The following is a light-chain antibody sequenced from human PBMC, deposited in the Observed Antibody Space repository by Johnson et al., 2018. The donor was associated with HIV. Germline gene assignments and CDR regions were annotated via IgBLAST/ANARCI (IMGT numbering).Light chain of an antibody. CDR1: SSNIGNNY. V-gene: IGLV1-51*02. CDR3: GTWDSSLSVYV. CDR2: END. J-gene: IGLJ1*01. Sequence: QSVLTQPPSVSAAPGQKVAISCSGSSSNIGNNYVSWYQQLPGTAPKLLIYENDKRPSGIPDRFSGSKSGMSATLAITGLQTGDEADYYCGTWDSSLSVYVFGTGTKVSVL.